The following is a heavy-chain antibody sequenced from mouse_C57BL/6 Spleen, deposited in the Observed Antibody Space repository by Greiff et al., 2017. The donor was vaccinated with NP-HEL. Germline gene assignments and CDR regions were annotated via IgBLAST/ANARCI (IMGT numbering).Heavy chain of an antibody. CDR3: ARSGGYYAYYFDY. CDR1: GYTFTDYY. CDR2: IYPGSGNT. Sequence: QVHVKQSGAELVRPGASVKLSCKASGYTFTDYYINWVKQRPGQGLEWIARIYPGSGNTYYNEKFKGKATLTAEKSSSTAYMQLSSLTSEDSAVYFCARSGGYYAYYFDYWGQGTTLTVSS. D-gene: IGHD2-3*01. V-gene: IGHV1-76*01. J-gene: IGHJ2*01.